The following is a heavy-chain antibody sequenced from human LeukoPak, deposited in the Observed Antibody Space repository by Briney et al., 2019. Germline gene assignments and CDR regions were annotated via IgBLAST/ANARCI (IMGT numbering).Heavy chain of an antibody. CDR3: ARGFGTRSWSFDY. D-gene: IGHD6-13*01. CDR2: ISYDGTNE. CDR1: GFTSSTYS. Sequence: GGSLRLSCAASGFTSSTYSAHWVRQAPGRGLEWVAVISYDGTNENYADSVKGRFTISRDNSKNTLYLQMNSLRDEDTAIYYCARGFGTRSWSFDYWGQGTLITVSS. J-gene: IGHJ4*02. V-gene: IGHV3-30*04.